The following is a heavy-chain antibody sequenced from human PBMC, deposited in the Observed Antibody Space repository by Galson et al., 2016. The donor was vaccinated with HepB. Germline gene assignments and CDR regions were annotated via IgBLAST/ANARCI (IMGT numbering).Heavy chain of an antibody. Sequence: SVKVSCKASGYTFSNYDINWVRQAPGQGPEWMAWMNPKSGDAGYARSFQARVTMTRDTSITTAYMVLYSQTSEDTAVYFCARGGTHSNTNLYGMDVWGQGTTVTVSS. CDR3: ARGGTHSNTNLYGMDV. D-gene: IGHD2-8*01. J-gene: IGHJ6*02. CDR1: GYTFSNYD. CDR2: MNPKSGDA. V-gene: IGHV1-8*01.